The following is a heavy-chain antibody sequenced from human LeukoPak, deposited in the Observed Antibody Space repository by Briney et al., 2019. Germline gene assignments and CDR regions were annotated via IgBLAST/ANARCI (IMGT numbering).Heavy chain of an antibody. CDR2: INPHSGGT. V-gene: IGHV1-2*02. J-gene: IGHJ4*02. D-gene: IGHD3-9*01. Sequence: ASMKVSCTASEYIFTDYYIHCVRQAPGQGLEWMGWINPHSGGTNYAQKFQDRVTMTGDTSISTAYMELSRLISDDAAIYYCARGGDNYDILTQWGQGTLVTVSS. CDR3: ARGGDNYDILTQ. CDR1: EYIFTDYY.